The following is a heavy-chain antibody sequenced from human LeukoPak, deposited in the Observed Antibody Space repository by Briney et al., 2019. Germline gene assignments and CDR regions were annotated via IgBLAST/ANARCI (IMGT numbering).Heavy chain of an antibody. V-gene: IGHV4-39*01. Sequence: SETLSLTCTVSGGSISSSSYYWGWIHQPPGKGLEWIGSIYYSGSTYYNPSLKSRVTISVDTSKNQFSLKLSSVTAADTAVYYCASREAAAGLTSDYWGQGTLVTVSS. CDR2: IYYSGST. J-gene: IGHJ4*02. CDR3: ASREAAAGLTSDY. D-gene: IGHD6-13*01. CDR1: GGSISSSSYY.